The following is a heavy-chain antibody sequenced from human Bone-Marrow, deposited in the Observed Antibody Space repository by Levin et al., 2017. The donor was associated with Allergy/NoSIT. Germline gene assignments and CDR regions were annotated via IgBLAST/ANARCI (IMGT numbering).Heavy chain of an antibody. CDR2: TWPDGSDK. Sequence: GGSLRLSCAASGFTFSTYGMHWVRQAPGKGLEWVAVTWPDGSDKYYADSVKDRFSISRDNSKNILYLEMNTLRPEDTAVYYCARDPLKSDYGAPPFDYWGQGTLVTVSS. J-gene: IGHJ4*02. V-gene: IGHV3-33*01. CDR3: ARDPLKSDYGAPPFDY. CDR1: GFTFSTYG. D-gene: IGHD4-17*01.